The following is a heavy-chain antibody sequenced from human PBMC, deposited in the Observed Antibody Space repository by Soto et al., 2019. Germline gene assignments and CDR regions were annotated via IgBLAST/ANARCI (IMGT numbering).Heavy chain of an antibody. CDR1: GYSFTSYW. V-gene: IGHV5-51*01. CDR2: IYPGDSDT. J-gene: IGHJ6*02. Sequence: EVQLVQSGAEVKKPGESLKSYCKGSGYSFTSYWIGWVRQMPGKGLEWMGIIYPGDSDTRYSPSFQGQVTISADKSISTAYLQWSSLKASDTAMYYCARTSAAGKYYYGMDVWGQGTTVTVSS. D-gene: IGHD6-13*01. CDR3: ARTSAAGKYYYGMDV.